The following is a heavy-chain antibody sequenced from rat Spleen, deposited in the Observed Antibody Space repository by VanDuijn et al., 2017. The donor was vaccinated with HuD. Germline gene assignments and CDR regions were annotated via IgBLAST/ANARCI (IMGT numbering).Heavy chain of an antibody. CDR2: ITSAGSNT. CDR3: TRDQTRGWFAY. J-gene: IGHJ3*01. V-gene: IGHV5-46*01. Sequence: EVQLVESGGGLVQPGRSLKLSCAASGFTFSSFAMAWVRQAPKKGLEWVATITSAGSNTYYPDSVKGRFTISRDNAKSTLYLQMNSLRSEDTATYYCTRDQTRGWFAYWGQGTLVTVSS. CDR1: GFTFSSFA.